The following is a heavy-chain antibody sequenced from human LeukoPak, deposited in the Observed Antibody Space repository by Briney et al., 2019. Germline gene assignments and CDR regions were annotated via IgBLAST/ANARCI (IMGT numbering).Heavy chain of an antibody. J-gene: IGHJ5*02. CDR1: GYTFTSYG. CDR3: ARGRIMITFGGVIVLDP. Sequence: ASVKVSCKASGYTFTSYGISWVRQAPGQGLEWMGWINPNSGGTNYAQKFQGRVTMTRDTSISTAYMELSRLRSDDTAVYYCARGRIMITFGGVIVLDPWGQGTLVTVSS. CDR2: INPNSGGT. D-gene: IGHD3-16*02. V-gene: IGHV1-2*02.